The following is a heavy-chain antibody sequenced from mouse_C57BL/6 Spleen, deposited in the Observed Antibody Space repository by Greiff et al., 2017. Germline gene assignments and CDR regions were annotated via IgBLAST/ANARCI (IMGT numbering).Heavy chain of an antibody. D-gene: IGHD1-1*01. V-gene: IGHV1-39*01. CDR1: GYSFTDYN. Sequence: EVQGVESGPELVKPGASVKISCKASGYSFTDYNMNWVKQSNGKSLEWIGVINPNYGTTSYNQKFKGKATLTVDQSSSTAYMQLNSLTSEDSAVYYCARSTYYGSSPHWYFDVWGTGTTVTVSS. CDR3: ARSTYYGSSPHWYFDV. CDR2: INPNYGTT. J-gene: IGHJ1*03.